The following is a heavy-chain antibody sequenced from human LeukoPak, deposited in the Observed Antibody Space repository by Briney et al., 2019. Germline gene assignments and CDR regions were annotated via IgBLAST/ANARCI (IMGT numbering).Heavy chain of an antibody. Sequence: GGSLRLSCAASGFTFSSYAMHWVRQAPGTGLEWVAVISYDRSNKYYADSVKGRFTISRDNSKNTLYLQMNSLRAEDTAVYYCARVPITMIVGSFDYWGQGTLVTVSS. J-gene: IGHJ4*02. CDR1: GFTFSSYA. D-gene: IGHD3-22*01. V-gene: IGHV3-30*04. CDR2: ISYDRSNK. CDR3: ARVPITMIVGSFDY.